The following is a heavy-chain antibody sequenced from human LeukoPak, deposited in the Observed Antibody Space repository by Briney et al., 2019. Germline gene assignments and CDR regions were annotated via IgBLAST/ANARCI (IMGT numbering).Heavy chain of an antibody. CDR3: VRERLIDYNYYYMDV. J-gene: IGHJ6*03. D-gene: IGHD3-22*01. CDR2: INWNGDRT. V-gene: IGHV3-20*04. CDR1: GFSFDDYD. Sequence: GGSLRLSCAASGFSFDDYDMTWVRQAPGKGLEWVSSINWNGDRTGYADSVKGRFTMSRDNAKKSLFLQMNSLRAEDTALYYCVRERLIDYNYYYMDVWGKGTTVTVSS.